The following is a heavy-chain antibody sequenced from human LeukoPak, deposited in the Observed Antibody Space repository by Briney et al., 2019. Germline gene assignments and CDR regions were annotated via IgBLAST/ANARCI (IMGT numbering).Heavy chain of an antibody. CDR1: GFTFSSYG. D-gene: IGHD3-16*01. V-gene: IGHV3-30*03. CDR2: ISYDGSNK. Sequence: HPGGSLRLSCAASGFTFSSYGMHWVRQAPGKGLEWVAVISYDGSNKYYADSVKGRFTISRDNSKNTLYLQMNSLRAEDTAVYYCASKIGMPTPYNDYWGQGTLVTVSS. CDR3: ASKIGMPTPYNDY. J-gene: IGHJ4*02.